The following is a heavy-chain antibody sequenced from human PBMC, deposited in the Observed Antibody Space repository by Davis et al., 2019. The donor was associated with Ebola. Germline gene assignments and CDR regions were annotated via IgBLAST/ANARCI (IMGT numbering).Heavy chain of an antibody. V-gene: IGHV1-18*01. D-gene: IGHD5-18*01. CDR3: ARVYHTAKISYFDL. Sequence: SVKVSCKASGYTFTSYGISWVRQAPGQGLEWMGWISAYNGNTNYAQKLQGRVTMTTDTSTSTAYMELRRLRSDDTAVYYCARVYHTAKISYFDLWGRGTLVTVSS. J-gene: IGHJ2*01. CDR1: GYTFTSYG. CDR2: ISAYNGNT.